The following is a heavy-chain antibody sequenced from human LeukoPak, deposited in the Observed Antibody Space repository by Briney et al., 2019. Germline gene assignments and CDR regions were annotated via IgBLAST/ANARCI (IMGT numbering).Heavy chain of an antibody. Sequence: GGSLRLSCAASGFTFSDYYMGWIRQAPGKGLEWVSYIRSSGSTIYYADSVKGRFTISRDNAKNSLYLQLNSLRAEDTAVYYCAREGAVFSGGSYYGLGAFDIWGQGTMVTVSS. CDR3: AREGAVFSGGSYYGLGAFDI. D-gene: IGHD2-15*01. CDR2: IRSSGSTI. CDR1: GFTFSDYY. J-gene: IGHJ3*02. V-gene: IGHV3-11*01.